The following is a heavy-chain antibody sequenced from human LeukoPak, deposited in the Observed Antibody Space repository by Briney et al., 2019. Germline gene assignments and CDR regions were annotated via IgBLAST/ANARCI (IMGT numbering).Heavy chain of an antibody. Sequence: ASVKVSCKASGYTFTSYYMHWVRQAPGQGLEWMGIINPSGGSTSYAQKFQGRVTMTRDRSTSKVYMELRGLRPEDTAVHYCARVGASSSSTFYYCGQRALVSVSS. J-gene: IGHJ4*02. V-gene: IGHV1-46*01. D-gene: IGHD6-6*01. CDR2: INPSGGST. CDR3: ARVGASSSSTFYY. CDR1: GYTFTSYY.